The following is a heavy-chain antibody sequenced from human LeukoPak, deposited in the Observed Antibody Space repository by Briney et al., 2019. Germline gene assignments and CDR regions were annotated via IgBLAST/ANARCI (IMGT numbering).Heavy chain of an antibody. CDR3: ARARGTPHSGYDYFGRKIYSYYYGRAV. J-gene: IGHJ6*04. CDR2: INHSGST. CDR1: GGSFSGYY. V-gene: IGHV4-34*01. Sequence: PSETLSLTCAVYGGSFSGYYWSWIRQPPGKGLEWIGEINHSGSTNYNPSLKSRVTISVDTSKNQFSLKLSSVTAADTAVYYCARARGTPHSGYDYFGRKIYSYYYGRAVGAKGTRVTVSS. D-gene: IGHD5-12*01.